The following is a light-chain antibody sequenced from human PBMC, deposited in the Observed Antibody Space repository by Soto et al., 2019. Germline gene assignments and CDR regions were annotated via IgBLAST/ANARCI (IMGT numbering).Light chain of an antibody. CDR3: QQYNSYPYT. CDR1: QSISSW. V-gene: IGKV1-5*03. Sequence: DIQMTQSPSTLSASVGDRVTITCRASQSISSWLAWYQQKPGKAPKLLIYKASSLESGIPSRFSGSASGTAFTLTISSLQPDDFATYYCQQYNSYPYTFGEGTELEIK. CDR2: KAS. J-gene: IGKJ2*01.